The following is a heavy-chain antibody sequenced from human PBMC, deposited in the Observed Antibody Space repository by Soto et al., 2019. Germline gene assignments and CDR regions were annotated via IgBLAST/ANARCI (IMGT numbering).Heavy chain of an antibody. D-gene: IGHD3-3*01. CDR1: GFTFTSSA. J-gene: IGHJ6*03. CDR2: IVVGSGNT. V-gene: IGHV1-58*02. CDR3: AAGYDFWSGYPTYYYYYMDV. Sequence: SVKVSCKASGFTFTSSAMQWVRQARGQRHEWIGWIVVGSGNTNYAQKFQERVTITRDMSTSTAYMELSSLRSEDTAVYYCAAGYDFWSGYPTYYYYYMDVWGKGTTVTVSS.